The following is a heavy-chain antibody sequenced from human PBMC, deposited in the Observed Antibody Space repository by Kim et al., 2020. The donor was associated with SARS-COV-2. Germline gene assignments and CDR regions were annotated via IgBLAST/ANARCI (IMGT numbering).Heavy chain of an antibody. CDR2: ISGDGGST. CDR3: AKDMSLNYYDSSGYFFSHYYGMDV. CDR1: GFTFDDYA. Sequence: GGSLRLSCAASGFTFDDYAMHWVRQAPGKGLEWVSLISGDGGSTYYADSVKGRFTISRDNSKNSLYLQMNSLRTEDTALYYCAKDMSLNYYDSSGYFFSHYYGMDVWGQGTTVTVSS. D-gene: IGHD3-22*01. V-gene: IGHV3-43*02. J-gene: IGHJ6*02.